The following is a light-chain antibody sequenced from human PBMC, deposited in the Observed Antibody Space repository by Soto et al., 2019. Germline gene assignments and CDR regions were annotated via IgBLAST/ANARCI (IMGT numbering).Light chain of an antibody. J-gene: IGKJ4*01. Sequence: EIVLTQSPATLSLSPGERATLSCRASQSVSSYLAWYQQKPGQAPRLLIYDASNRATGIPARFSGSGSGTDFTVTISSLEHEDFAVSYCQQRSRFGGRTQVAIK. CDR2: DAS. CDR3: QQRSR. V-gene: IGKV3-11*01. CDR1: QSVSSY.